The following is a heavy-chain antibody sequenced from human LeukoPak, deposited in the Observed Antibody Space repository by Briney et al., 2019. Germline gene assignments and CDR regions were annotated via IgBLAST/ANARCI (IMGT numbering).Heavy chain of an antibody. CDR2: ISAYNGNT. CDR3: ARDSVTTVVRGEFDY. J-gene: IGHJ4*02. D-gene: IGHD4-23*01. CDR1: GYTFTSYG. V-gene: IGHV1-18*01. Sequence: GASVKVSCKASGYTFTSYGISWVRQAPGQGLEWMGWISAYNGNTNYAQKLQGRVTMTTDTSTSTAYMELRSLRSDDTAVYYCARDSVTTVVRGEFDYWGQGTLATVSS.